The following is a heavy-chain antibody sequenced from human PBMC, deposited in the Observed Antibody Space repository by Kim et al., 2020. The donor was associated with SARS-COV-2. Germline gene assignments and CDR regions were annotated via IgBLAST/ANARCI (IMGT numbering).Heavy chain of an antibody. V-gene: IGHV4-59*13. Sequence: SETLSLTCTVSGDSISSYYWRWIRQPPGKGLEWIGYIYYSGSTNYNPSLKSRVTISVDTSKNQFSLKLSSVTAADTAVYYCARLSRSYYYDSSGYYIDY. CDR2: IYYSGST. D-gene: IGHD3-22*01. CDR1: GDSISSYY. CDR3: ARLSRSYYYDSSGYYIDY. J-gene: IGHJ4*01.